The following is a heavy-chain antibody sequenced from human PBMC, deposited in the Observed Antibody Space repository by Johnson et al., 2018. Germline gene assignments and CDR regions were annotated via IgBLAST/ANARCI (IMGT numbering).Heavy chain of an antibody. D-gene: IGHD4-17*01. CDR3: AKDPSVTTYFYYYTMDG. V-gene: IGHV3-30*18. Sequence: QVQLVQSGGGVVQPGRSLRLSCAASGFTFSSYGMHWVRQAPGKGLEWVAVISYDGSNKYYADSVKGRFTISRDHSKNTLYLQMTSLRAEDAAVYYCAKDPSVTTYFYYYTMDGWGKGTTVTVSS. J-gene: IGHJ6*03. CDR2: ISYDGSNK. CDR1: GFTFSSYG.